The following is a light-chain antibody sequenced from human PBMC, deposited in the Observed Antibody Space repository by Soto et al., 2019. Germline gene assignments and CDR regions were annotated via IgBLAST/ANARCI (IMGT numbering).Light chain of an antibody. J-gene: IGLJ2*01. CDR3: SSYAGSPHVV. Sequence: QSALTQPPSASGSPGQSVTISCTGTSSEVGGYTYVSWYQPHPGKAPKLMIYEVSKRPSGVPDRFSGSKSGNTASLTVSGLQAEDEADYYCSSYAGSPHVVFGGGTKLTVL. CDR2: EVS. V-gene: IGLV2-8*01. CDR1: SSEVGGYTY.